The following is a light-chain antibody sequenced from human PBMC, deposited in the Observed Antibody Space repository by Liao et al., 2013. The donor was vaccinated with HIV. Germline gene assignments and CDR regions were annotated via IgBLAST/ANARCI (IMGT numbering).Light chain of an antibody. CDR2: YDN. Sequence: SYELTQPPSVSVSPGQTARITCSGDALPKQYAYWYQQKPGQAPVLVIYYDNDRPSGIPERFSGSNSENTATLTISRVEAGDEADYYCQVWDDNIRGVVFGGGTKLTVL. CDR1: ALPKQY. CDR3: QVWDDNIRGVV. V-gene: IGLV3-21*02. J-gene: IGLJ2*01.